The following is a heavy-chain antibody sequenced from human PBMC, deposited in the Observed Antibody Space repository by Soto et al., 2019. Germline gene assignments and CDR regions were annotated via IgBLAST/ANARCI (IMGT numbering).Heavy chain of an antibody. D-gene: IGHD4-17*01. V-gene: IGHV4-34*01. Sequence: QVQLQQWGAGLLKPSETLSLTCAVYGGFFSGYYWSWIRQPPGKELEWIGEINHSGSTKHNPSLKSRVTISVDTSKNQFSLKLSSVTAADTAVYDCARGLRTTKPDAFDIWGQGTMVTVSS. CDR3: ARGLRTTKPDAFDI. CDR1: GGFFSGYY. CDR2: INHSGST. J-gene: IGHJ3*02.